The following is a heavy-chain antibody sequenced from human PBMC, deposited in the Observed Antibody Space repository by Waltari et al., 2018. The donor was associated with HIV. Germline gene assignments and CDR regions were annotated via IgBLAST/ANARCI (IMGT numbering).Heavy chain of an antibody. D-gene: IGHD4-4*01. CDR3: ARDQEFMTTVTPLAY. J-gene: IGHJ4*02. V-gene: IGHV3-33*01. CDR2: ILYDGSKT. Sequence: QVQLVESGGGVVQPGGSLRLSCAASGFTFNNYGIHWVRQAPGKGLEVVAVILYDGSKTYYEGSVKGRFTISRDTSKNTVYLQMSSLRAEDTALYYCARDQEFMTTVTPLAYWGQGTPVTVSS. CDR1: GFTFNNYG.